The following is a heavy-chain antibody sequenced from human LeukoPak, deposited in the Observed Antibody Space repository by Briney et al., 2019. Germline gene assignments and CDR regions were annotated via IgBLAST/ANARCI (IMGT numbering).Heavy chain of an antibody. D-gene: IGHD6-19*01. J-gene: IGHJ4*02. Sequence: GGSLRLSCAASGFTFSSYGMHWVRQAPGKGLEWVAFIRYDGSNKYYADSVKGRFTISRDNSKNTLYLQMNSLRAEDTAVYYCAKALAGHSSGWRYFDYWGQGTLVTVSS. CDR3: AKALAGHSSGWRYFDY. V-gene: IGHV3-30*02. CDR2: IRYDGSNK. CDR1: GFTFSSYG.